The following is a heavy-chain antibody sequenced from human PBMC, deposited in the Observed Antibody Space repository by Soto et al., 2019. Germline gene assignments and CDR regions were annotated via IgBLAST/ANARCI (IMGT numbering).Heavy chain of an antibody. V-gene: IGHV3-9*01. D-gene: IGHD1-7*01. CDR3: AKDRGQSGTTDYYYGMDV. Sequence: GGSLRLSCAASGFTFDDYAMHWVRQAPGKGLEWVSGISWNSGSIGYADSVKGRFTISRDNAKNSLYLQMNSLRAEDTALYYCAKDRGQSGTTDYYYGMDVWGQGTTVTVSS. CDR1: GFTFDDYA. J-gene: IGHJ6*02. CDR2: ISWNSGSI.